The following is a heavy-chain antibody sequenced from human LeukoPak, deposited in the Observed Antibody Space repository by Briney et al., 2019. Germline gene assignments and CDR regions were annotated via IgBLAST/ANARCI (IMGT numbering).Heavy chain of an antibody. Sequence: SETLSLTCSVSGGCTSSSSDYWGWIRQTPGKGLEWIGSISYTGTTYYSPSLKSRVTIFVDTSKNQFSLRLSSVTAADTAVYYCARYGYYGHFDYWGQGTLVTVSS. D-gene: IGHD1-26*01. J-gene: IGHJ4*02. CDR1: GGCTSSSSDY. CDR3: ARYGYYGHFDY. CDR2: ISYTGTT. V-gene: IGHV4-39*01.